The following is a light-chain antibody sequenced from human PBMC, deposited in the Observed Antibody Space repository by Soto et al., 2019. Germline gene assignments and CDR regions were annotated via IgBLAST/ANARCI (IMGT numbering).Light chain of an antibody. Sequence: EIALTQSPATLSLSPGERATLSCRASQSVNRYLAWYQQKPGQAPRLLIYDTSNRATGIPARFSGSGSGTDFTLTISSLEPEDFAVYYCQQREHWPPITFGQGTRLEIK. CDR2: DTS. V-gene: IGKV3-11*01. CDR1: QSVNRY. J-gene: IGKJ5*01. CDR3: QQREHWPPIT.